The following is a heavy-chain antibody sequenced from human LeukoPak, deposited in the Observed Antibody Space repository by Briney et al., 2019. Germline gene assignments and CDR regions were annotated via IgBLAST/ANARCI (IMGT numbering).Heavy chain of an antibody. CDR1: GYTFNSYW. J-gene: IGHJ4*02. CDR2: IYPIDSDT. Sequence: GESLQISCKGSGYTFNSYWIGWVRQMPGKGLEWMGIIYPIDSDTKYSPSFQGQVTISADKSISTAYLQWSSLKTSDSAMYYCARHPNYCRGGTCYSSNYFDYWGQGTLVTVSS. V-gene: IGHV5-51*01. CDR3: ARHPNYCRGGTCYSSNYFDY. D-gene: IGHD1-14*01.